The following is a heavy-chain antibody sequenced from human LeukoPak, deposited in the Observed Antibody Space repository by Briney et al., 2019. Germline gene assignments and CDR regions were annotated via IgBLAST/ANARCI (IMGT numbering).Heavy chain of an antibody. CDR3: AREANWAGFDY. CDR2: IYYSGST. Sequence: VKPSETLSLTCTVSGGSISSYYWSWIRQPPGKGLEWIGYIYYSGSTNYNPSLKSRVTISVDTSKNQFSLKLSSVTAADTAVYYCAREANWAGFDYWGQGTLVTVSS. CDR1: GGSISSYY. J-gene: IGHJ4*02. V-gene: IGHV4-59*01. D-gene: IGHD7-27*01.